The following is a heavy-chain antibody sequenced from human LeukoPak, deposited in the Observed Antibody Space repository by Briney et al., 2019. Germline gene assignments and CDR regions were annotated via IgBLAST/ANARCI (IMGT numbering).Heavy chain of an antibody. J-gene: IGHJ4*02. V-gene: IGHV3-23*01. CDR1: GFTFSSYA. D-gene: IGHD2-2*01. CDR3: AKSTVPAAY. Sequence: GGSLRLSCAASGFTFSSYAMSWVRQAPGKGLEWVSLISSRDGRTYYADSVKGRFTISRDNYKSTLYLQMNSLRAEDTATYYCAKSTVPAAYWGQGTLVTVSS. CDR2: ISSRDGRT.